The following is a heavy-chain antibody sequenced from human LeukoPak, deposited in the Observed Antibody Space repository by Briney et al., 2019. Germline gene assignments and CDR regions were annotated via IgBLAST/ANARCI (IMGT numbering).Heavy chain of an antibody. J-gene: IGHJ6*03. Sequence: QPGGSLRLSCAASGFTFSSYEMNWVRQAPGKGLEWVSYISSSGSTIYYADSVKGRFTISRDNAKNSLYLQMNSLRAEDTAVYYCARGAYDYVWGSYRHYYMDVWGKGTTVTVSS. V-gene: IGHV3-48*03. D-gene: IGHD3-16*02. CDR1: GFTFSSYE. CDR3: ARGAYDYVWGSYRHYYMDV. CDR2: ISSSGSTI.